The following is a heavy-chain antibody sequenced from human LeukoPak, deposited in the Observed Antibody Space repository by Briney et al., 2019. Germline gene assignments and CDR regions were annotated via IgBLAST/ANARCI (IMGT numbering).Heavy chain of an antibody. V-gene: IGHV1-46*01. CDR2: INPSGGST. D-gene: IGHD6-19*01. Sequence: GAPVKVSCKASGYTFTSYYMHWVRQAPGQGLEWMGIINPSGGSTSYAQKFQGRVTMTRDMSTSTVYMELSSLRSEDTAVYYCARDGERGIAVAGTLSVYYYYMDVWGKGTTVTVSS. J-gene: IGHJ6*03. CDR3: ARDGERGIAVAGTLSVYYYYMDV. CDR1: GYTFTSYY.